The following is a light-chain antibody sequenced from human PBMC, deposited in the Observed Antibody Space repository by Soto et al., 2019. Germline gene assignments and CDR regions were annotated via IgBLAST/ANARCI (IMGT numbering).Light chain of an antibody. CDR2: DAS. Sequence: DIQMTQSHATLYASVGDRVSITCRASQSISSWLAWYQQKPGKAPKLLIYDASSLESGVPSRFSGSGSGTEFALTISSLQPDDFATYYCQQYNSYSPWTLGQGTKVEIK. CDR1: QSISSW. CDR3: QQYNSYSPWT. J-gene: IGKJ1*01. V-gene: IGKV1-5*01.